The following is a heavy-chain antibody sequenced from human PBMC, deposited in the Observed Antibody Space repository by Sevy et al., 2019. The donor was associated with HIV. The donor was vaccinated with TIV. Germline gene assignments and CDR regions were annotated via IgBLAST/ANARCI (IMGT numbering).Heavy chain of an antibody. J-gene: IGHJ4*02. CDR1: GFTFSSYA. CDR3: EKDGNYYDSSGYYNRCFDY. V-gene: IGHV3-23*01. Sequence: GGSLRLSCAASGFTFSSYAMSWVRQAPGKGLEWVSAISGSGGSTYYADSVKGRFTISRDNSKNTLYLQMNSLRAEDTAVYYCEKDGNYYDSSGYYNRCFDYWGQGTLVTVSS. CDR2: ISGSGGST. D-gene: IGHD3-22*01.